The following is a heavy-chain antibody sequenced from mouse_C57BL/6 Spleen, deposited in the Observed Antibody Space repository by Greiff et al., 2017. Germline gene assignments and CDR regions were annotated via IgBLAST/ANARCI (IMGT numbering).Heavy chain of an antibody. CDR3: ARVKGYGNPAWFAY. J-gene: IGHJ3*01. D-gene: IGHD2-1*01. Sequence: EVHLVESEGGLVQPGSSMKLSCTASGFTFSDYYMAWVRQVPEKGLEWVANINYDGSSTYYLDSLKSRFIISRDNAKNILYLQMSSLKSEDTATYYCARVKGYGNPAWFAYWGQGTLVTVSA. V-gene: IGHV5-16*01. CDR2: INYDGSST. CDR1: GFTFSDYY.